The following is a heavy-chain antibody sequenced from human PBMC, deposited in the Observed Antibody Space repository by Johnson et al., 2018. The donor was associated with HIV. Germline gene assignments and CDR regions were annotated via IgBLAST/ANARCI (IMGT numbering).Heavy chain of an antibody. V-gene: IGHV3-30*02. CDR2: IRFDGTNK. CDR3: ARDQGELRRTHAFDI. J-gene: IGHJ3*02. CDR1: GFTFSYYG. D-gene: IGHD1-14*01. Sequence: QVQLVESGGGVVQPGKSLRLSCAASGFTFSYYGMHWVRQAPGKGLEWVAFIRFDGTNKFYADSVKGRFTISRDNSKNTLYLQMNSLRHEDTAVYYCARDQGELRRTHAFDIWGQGTMVTVSS.